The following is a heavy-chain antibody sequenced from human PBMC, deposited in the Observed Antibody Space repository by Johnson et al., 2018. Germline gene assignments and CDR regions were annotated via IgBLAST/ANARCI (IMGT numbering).Heavy chain of an antibody. J-gene: IGHJ1*01. Sequence: VQLHESGGGLVQPGGSLRLSCAASGFTFSSYWMHWVRQAPGKVLVWVSRINSDGSSTSYADSVKGRFTISRDNAKNTLYLQMNSLRAGDTAVYYCARYENYCSSTSGCPLAQHWGQGTLVTVSS. CDR1: GFTFSSYW. CDR2: INSDGSST. CDR3: ARYENYCSSTSGCPLAQH. V-gene: IGHV3-74*01. D-gene: IGHD2-2*01.